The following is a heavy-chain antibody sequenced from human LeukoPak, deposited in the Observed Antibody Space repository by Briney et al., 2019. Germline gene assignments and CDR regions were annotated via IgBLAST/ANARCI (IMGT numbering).Heavy chain of an antibody. CDR2: INHSGST. J-gene: IGHJ6*03. CDR1: GGSFSGYY. V-gene: IGHV4-34*01. CDR3: ARGRRGRPGIAVAATLSYYYYYMDV. Sequence: PSETLSLTCAVYGGSFSGYYWSWIRQPPGKGLEWIGDINHSGSTNYNPSLKSRVTISVDTSKNQFSLKLSSVTAADTAVYYCARGRRGRPGIAVAATLSYYYYYMDVWGKGTTVTVSS. D-gene: IGHD6-19*01.